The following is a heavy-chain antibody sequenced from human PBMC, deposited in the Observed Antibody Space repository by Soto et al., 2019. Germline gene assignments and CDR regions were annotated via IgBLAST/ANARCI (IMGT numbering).Heavy chain of an antibody. CDR3: VREDWHRFDS. CDR1: GFMFSAYW. V-gene: IGHV3-7*01. D-gene: IGHD2-21*01. CDR2: ISGGASDK. Sequence: EVQLVESGGRLVQPGGSLRLSCAASGFMFSAYWMSWVRQDPGKGLEWVATISGGASDKFYVDSVKGRFTISRDDSKNTLYPKMNSLRDEDTAVYYCVREDWHRFDSWGQGTLVTVSS. J-gene: IGHJ4*02.